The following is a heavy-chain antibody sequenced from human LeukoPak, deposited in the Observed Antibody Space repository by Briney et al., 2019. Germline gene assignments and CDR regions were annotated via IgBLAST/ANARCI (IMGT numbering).Heavy chain of an antibody. D-gene: IGHD2-2*01. CDR3: ARDRMGDCAATSCYLAY. Sequence: ASVKVPCKASGYTFTAYYLHWVRQAPGQGLEWMRWINPNSGDTNYAQKFQGRVTMTRDTSITTAYMELSRLTSDDTAIYYCARDRMGDCAATSCYLAYWGQGTLVTVSS. CDR1: GYTFTAYY. J-gene: IGHJ4*02. V-gene: IGHV1-2*02. CDR2: INPNSGDT.